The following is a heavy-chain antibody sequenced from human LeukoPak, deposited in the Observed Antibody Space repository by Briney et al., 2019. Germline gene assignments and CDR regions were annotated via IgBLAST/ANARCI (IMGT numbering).Heavy chain of an antibody. CDR1: GYTFTSYD. V-gene: IGHV1-8*01. J-gene: IGHJ4*02. Sequence: ASVKVSCKAFGYTFTSYDINWVRQATGQGPEWMGWVNPNSGNTGYAQKFQGRVTMTSDTSISTAYMELSSLRSEDTAVYYCARDLSSSWYSLGYWGRGTLVTVSS. CDR2: VNPNSGNT. D-gene: IGHD6-13*01. CDR3: ARDLSSSWYSLGY.